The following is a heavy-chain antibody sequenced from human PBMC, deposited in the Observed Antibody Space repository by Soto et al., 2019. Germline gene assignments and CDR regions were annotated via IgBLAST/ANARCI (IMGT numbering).Heavy chain of an antibody. J-gene: IGHJ4*01. V-gene: IGHV3-30*06. D-gene: IGHD3-10*02. CDR1: GLILRNKC. Sequence: GSRVRSGEGSGLILRNKCMHWVRHAPHKGLEWVPFMSYDKTSKFVSPSVQGRFTISTDNSKNTLFLHLNNVTLAPTPMYYCAIVRVADSPLDQWGQGPLVTVSS. CDR2: MSYDKTSK. CDR3: AIVRVADSPLDQ.